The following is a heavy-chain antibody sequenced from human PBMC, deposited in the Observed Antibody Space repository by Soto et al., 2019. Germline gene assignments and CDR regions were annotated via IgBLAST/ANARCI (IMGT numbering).Heavy chain of an antibody. CDR2: IIPIFGTA. Sequence: QVQLVQSGAEVKKPGSSVKVSCKASGGTFSSYAISWVRQAPGQGLEWMGRIIPIFGTANYAQKFQGRLTITAEESTSTAYMELSSLRSEDTAVYYFARDQERWLDTGFKDYWGQGTLVTVSS. CDR3: ARDQERWLDTGFKDY. D-gene: IGHD6-19*01. V-gene: IGHV1-69*18. CDR1: GGTFSSYA. J-gene: IGHJ4*02.